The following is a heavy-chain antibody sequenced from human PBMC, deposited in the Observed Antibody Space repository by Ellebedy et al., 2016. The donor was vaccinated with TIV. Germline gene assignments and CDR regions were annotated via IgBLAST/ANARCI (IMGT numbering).Heavy chain of an antibody. Sequence: AASVQVSCKASAYTFSSYGLSWVRQAPAQGLAWMGWISAYNGNTHYAQKLQGRVTLTTDTSTSTAYMELRSLRSDDTAVKYCAREEGIATAGAGGCMDVWGQGTTVTVSS. CDR1: AYTFSSYG. V-gene: IGHV1-18*01. D-gene: IGHD6-13*01. CDR2: ISAYNGNT. J-gene: IGHJ6*02. CDR3: AREEGIATAGAGGCMDV.